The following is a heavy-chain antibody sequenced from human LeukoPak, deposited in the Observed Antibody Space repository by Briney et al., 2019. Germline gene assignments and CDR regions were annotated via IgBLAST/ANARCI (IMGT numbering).Heavy chain of an antibody. CDR2: IDWDDDK. D-gene: IGHD6-19*01. J-gene: IGHJ4*02. CDR3: ARMRIAVAGNHIDY. CDR1: GFSLSTSGMC. V-gene: IGHV2-70*11. Sequence: SGPTLVNPTQALTLTCTFSGFSLSTSGMCVSWIRQPPGKALEWLARIDWDDDKYYSTSLKTRLTISKDTSKNQVVLTMTNMDPVDTATYYCARMRIAVAGNHIDYWGQGTLVTVSS.